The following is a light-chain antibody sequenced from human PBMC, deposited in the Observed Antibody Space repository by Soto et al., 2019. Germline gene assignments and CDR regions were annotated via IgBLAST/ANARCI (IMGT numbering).Light chain of an antibody. V-gene: IGKV3-11*01. CDR2: DAS. CDR1: QTVSSY. CDR3: QQRSTWPALT. Sequence: EIVLTQSPATLSLSPGERATLSCRASQTVSSYLAWYQQKPGQAPRLLIYDASNRAIGIPARFSGSGSGTDFTLTIGSLEPEDSAVYYCQQRSTWPALTFGGGTKVEIK. J-gene: IGKJ4*01.